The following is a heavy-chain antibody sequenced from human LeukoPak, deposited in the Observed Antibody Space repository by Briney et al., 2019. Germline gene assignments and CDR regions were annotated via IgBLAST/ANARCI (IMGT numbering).Heavy chain of an antibody. CDR1: GFTFSSYW. CDR3: ARVRATVTNYFDY. D-gene: IGHD4-17*01. V-gene: IGHV3-7*04. CDR2: IKQDGSEK. J-gene: IGHJ4*02. Sequence: GGSLRLSCAASGFTFSSYWMSWVRQAPGKGLEWVANIKQDGSEKYYVDSVKGRFTISRDNAKNSLYLQMNSLRAEDTAVYYCARVRATVTNYFDYWGQGTLVTVSS.